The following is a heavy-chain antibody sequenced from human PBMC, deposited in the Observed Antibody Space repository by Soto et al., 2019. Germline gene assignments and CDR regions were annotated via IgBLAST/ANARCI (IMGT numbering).Heavy chain of an antibody. V-gene: IGHV1-69*13. CDR2: IIPIFGTA. CDR1: GGTFSSYA. CDR3: ARGLRFLGTTPGGMDV. D-gene: IGHD3-3*01. Sequence: VKVSCKASGGTFSSYAISWVRQAPGQGLEWMGGIIPIFGTANYAQKFQGRVTITADESTSTAYMELSSLRSEDTDVYYCARGLRFLGTTPGGMDVWGQGTTVPVSS. J-gene: IGHJ6*02.